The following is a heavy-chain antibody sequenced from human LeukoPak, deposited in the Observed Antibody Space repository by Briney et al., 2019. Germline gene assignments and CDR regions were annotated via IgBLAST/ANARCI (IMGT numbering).Heavy chain of an antibody. V-gene: IGHV4-34*01. CDR2: INHSGST. Sequence: PSETLSLTCAVYGGSFSGYYWSWIRQPPGKGLEWIREINHSGSTNYNPSLKSRVTISVDTSKNQFSLKLSSVTAEDTAVYYCARSIVGATMGLLFDPWGQGTLVTVSS. CDR1: GGSFSGYY. J-gene: IGHJ5*02. D-gene: IGHD1-26*01. CDR3: ARSIVGATMGLLFDP.